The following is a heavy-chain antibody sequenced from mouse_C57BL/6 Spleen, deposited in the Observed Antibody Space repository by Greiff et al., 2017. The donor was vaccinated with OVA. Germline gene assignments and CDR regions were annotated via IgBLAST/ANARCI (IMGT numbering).Heavy chain of an antibody. Sequence: EVQLQESGAELVKPGASVKLSCTASGFNIKDYYMHWVKQRTEQGLEWIGRIDPEDGETKYAPKFQGKATITADTSSNTAYLPLSSLTSEDTAVYYCASPAQVPAWFAYWGQGTLVTVSA. V-gene: IGHV14-2*01. CDR2: IDPEDGET. CDR3: ASPAQVPAWFAY. D-gene: IGHD3-2*02. J-gene: IGHJ3*01. CDR1: GFNIKDYY.